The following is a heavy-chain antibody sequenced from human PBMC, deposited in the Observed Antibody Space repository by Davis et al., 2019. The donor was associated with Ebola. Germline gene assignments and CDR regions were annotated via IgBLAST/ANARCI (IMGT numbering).Heavy chain of an antibody. CDR2: INPSGGST. V-gene: IGHV1-46*01. CDR3: ARSSREMATTSTYYFDY. Sequence: ASVKVSCKASGYTFTSYYMHWVRQAPGQGLEWMGIINPSGGSTSYAQKFQGRVTMTRDTSTSTVYMELSSLRSEDTAVYYCARSSREMATTSTYYFDYWGQGTLVTVSS. CDR1: GYTFTSYY. J-gene: IGHJ4*02. D-gene: IGHD5-24*01.